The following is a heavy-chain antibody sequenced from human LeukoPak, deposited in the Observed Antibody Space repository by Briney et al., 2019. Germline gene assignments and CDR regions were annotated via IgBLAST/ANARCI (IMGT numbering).Heavy chain of an antibody. J-gene: IGHJ3*02. V-gene: IGHV4-59*01. Sequence: NPSETLSLTCTVSGGSIGSYYWSWIRQPPGKGLEWIGYIYYSGSTNYNPSLKSRVTISVDTSKNQFSLKLSSVTAADTAVYYCAGTGVGATTGAFDIWGQGTMVTVSS. CDR2: IYYSGST. CDR1: GGSIGSYY. CDR3: AGTGVGATTGAFDI. D-gene: IGHD1-26*01.